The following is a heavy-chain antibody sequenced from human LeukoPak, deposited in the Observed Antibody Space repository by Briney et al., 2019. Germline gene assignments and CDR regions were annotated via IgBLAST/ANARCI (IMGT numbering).Heavy chain of an antibody. J-gene: IGHJ4*02. V-gene: IGHV1-2*02. CDR1: GYTFTGYY. CDR2: INPNSGGT. Sequence: ASVKVSCKASGYTFTGYYMHWVRQAPGRGLEWMGWINPNSGGTNYAQKFQGRVTMTRDTSISTAYMELSRLRSDDTAVYYCARDADTAMDLGYWGQGTLVTVSS. CDR3: ARDADTAMDLGY. D-gene: IGHD5-18*01.